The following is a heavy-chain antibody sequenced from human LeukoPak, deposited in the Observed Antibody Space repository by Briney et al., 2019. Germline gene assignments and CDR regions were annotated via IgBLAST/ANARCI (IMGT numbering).Heavy chain of an antibody. J-gene: IGHJ4*02. D-gene: IGHD5-24*01. CDR1: GGSISSYY. Sequence: SETLSLTCTVSGGSISSYYWSWIRQPPGKGLEWIGYIYYSGSTNYNPSLKGRVTISVGTSKNQFSLKLSSVTAADTAVYYCASLAGGDGSNLGAYFDYWGQGTLVTVSS. CDR2: IYYSGST. CDR3: ASLAGGDGSNLGAYFDY. V-gene: IGHV4-59*01.